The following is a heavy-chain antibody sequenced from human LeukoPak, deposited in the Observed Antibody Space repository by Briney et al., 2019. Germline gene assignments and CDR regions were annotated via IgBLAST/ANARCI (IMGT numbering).Heavy chain of an antibody. D-gene: IGHD6-13*01. V-gene: IGHV4-4*09. CDR1: GGSIRDYY. Sequence: SETLSLTCSDPGGSIRDYYWSWIRQPPEKGLEWIGYIYRGGTINYNPSVKSRVTMSLDTSKNQISLMLNSVTAADTAIYYCARHWLEAAKTYSYWFDPWGQGTLVTVSS. J-gene: IGHJ5*02. CDR3: ARHWLEAAKTYSYWFDP. CDR2: IYRGGTI.